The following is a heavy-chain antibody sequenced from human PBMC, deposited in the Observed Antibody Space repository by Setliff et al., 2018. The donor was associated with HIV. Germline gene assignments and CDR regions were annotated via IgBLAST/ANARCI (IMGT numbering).Heavy chain of an antibody. D-gene: IGHD6-13*01. J-gene: IGHJ4*02. CDR2: INAGDDNT. CDR3: ARSRAAGFDY. Sequence: ASVKVSCKAFGYTFSTNAIHWVRQAPGQRLEWMGYINAGDDNTRYSEKFQGRVTITKNTLYLQINSLRAEDTAVYYCARSRAAGFDYWGQGTLVTVSS. V-gene: IGHV1-3*01. CDR1: GYTFSTNA.